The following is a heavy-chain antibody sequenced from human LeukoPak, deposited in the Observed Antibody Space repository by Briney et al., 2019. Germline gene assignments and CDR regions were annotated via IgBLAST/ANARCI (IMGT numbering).Heavy chain of an antibody. Sequence: SETLSLTCTVSGGSISHYYWTWIRQPPGKGLEWIGYIYYTGSTKYNPSLKSRVTMSVDTSKNQFSLKLSSVTAADTAVYYCARNWGLSWYFDLWGRGTLVTVSS. V-gene: IGHV4-59*12. CDR2: IYYTGST. D-gene: IGHD7-27*01. J-gene: IGHJ2*01. CDR1: GGSISHYY. CDR3: ARNWGLSWYFDL.